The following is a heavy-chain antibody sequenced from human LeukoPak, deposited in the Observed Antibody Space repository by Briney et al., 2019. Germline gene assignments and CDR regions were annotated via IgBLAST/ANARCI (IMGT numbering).Heavy chain of an antibody. CDR1: GGSFSAYY. V-gene: IGHV4-34*01. D-gene: IGHD6-13*01. J-gene: IGHJ5*02. Sequence: SETLSLTCAVYGGSFSAYYWSWIRQPPGKGLEWIGEINHSGSTNYNPSLKSRVTISIDTSKNQFSLEMSSVTAADTAVYYCARGRGARSSRWYNWFVPWGQGTLVTASS. CDR3: ARGRGARSSRWYNWFVP. CDR2: INHSGST.